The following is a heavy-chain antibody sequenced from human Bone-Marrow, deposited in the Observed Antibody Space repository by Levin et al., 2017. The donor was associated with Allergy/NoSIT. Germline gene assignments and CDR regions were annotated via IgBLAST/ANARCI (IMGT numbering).Heavy chain of an antibody. J-gene: IGHJ3*02. CDR2: IYSGGST. CDR1: GFTVSSNY. CDR3: ARDPWGAVTTPGAFDI. D-gene: IGHD4-17*01. V-gene: IGHV3-53*01. Sequence: GGSLRLSCAASGFTVSSNYMSWVRQAPGKGLEWVSVIYSGGSTYYADSVKGRFTISRDNSKNTLYLQMNSLRAEDTAVYYCARDPWGAVTTPGAFDIWGQGTMVTVSS.